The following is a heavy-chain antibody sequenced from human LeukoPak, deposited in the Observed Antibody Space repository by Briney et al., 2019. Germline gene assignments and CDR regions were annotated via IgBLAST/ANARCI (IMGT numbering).Heavy chain of an antibody. V-gene: IGHV1-2*02. Sequence: GASVKVSCKASGYTFTGYYMHWVRQAPGQGLEWMGWINPLNGHTDYAQKFQGRVTMTRDTKTGTLYMELRSLRSDDTAVYYCAREGDFGSYPFDYWGQGTLVIVAS. CDR2: INPLNGHT. CDR3: AREGDFGSYPFDY. D-gene: IGHD3-3*01. CDR1: GYTFTGYY. J-gene: IGHJ4*02.